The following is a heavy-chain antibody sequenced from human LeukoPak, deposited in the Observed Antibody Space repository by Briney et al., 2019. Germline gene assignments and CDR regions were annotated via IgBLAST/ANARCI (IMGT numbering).Heavy chain of an antibody. J-gene: IGHJ2*01. D-gene: IGHD2-2*01. CDR1: GFTFSSYS. CDR3: ARDTSAVVPAAFYWYFDL. CDR2: ISSSSSTI. Sequence: GGSLRLSFAASGFTFSSYSMNWVRQAPGKGLEWVSYISSSSSTIYYADSVKGRFTISRDNAKNSLYLQMNSLRAEDTAVCYCARDTSAVVPAAFYWYFDLWGRGTLVTVSS. V-gene: IGHV3-48*01.